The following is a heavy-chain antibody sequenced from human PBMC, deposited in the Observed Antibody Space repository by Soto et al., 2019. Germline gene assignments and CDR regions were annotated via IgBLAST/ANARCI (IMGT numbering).Heavy chain of an antibody. Sequence: GQAVNRSCECSGYSVTSYWSSWVRQMPGKGLEWMGRIDPSDSYTNYSPSFQGHVTISAHKSISTAYLQWSSLKASDTAMYYCARHVYYDRSDNYWFDPWGQGTLVTVSS. CDR2: IDPSDSYT. D-gene: IGHD3-22*01. J-gene: IGHJ5*02. CDR1: GYSVTSYW. CDR3: ARHVYYDRSDNYWFDP. V-gene: IGHV5-10-1*01.